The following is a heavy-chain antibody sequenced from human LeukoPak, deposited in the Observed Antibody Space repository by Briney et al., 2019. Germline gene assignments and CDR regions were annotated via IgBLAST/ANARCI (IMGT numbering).Heavy chain of an antibody. D-gene: IGHD2-21*02. Sequence: SETLALTCTVPSGPISSYYWSWIRQPPGKGLEWIGHIYASGSTKYNPSLKSRVTISVDTPNNQFSLKLSSVTAADTAVYYCARHYCGGDCYTRFDYWGQGTLVTVSS. CDR3: ARHYCGGDCYTRFDY. CDR2: IYASGST. CDR1: SGPISSYY. J-gene: IGHJ4*02. V-gene: IGHV4-59*08.